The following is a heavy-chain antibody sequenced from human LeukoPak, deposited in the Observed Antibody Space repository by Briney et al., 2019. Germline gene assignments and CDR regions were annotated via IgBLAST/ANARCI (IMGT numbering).Heavy chain of an antibody. V-gene: IGHV7-4-1*02. CDR2: INTNTGNP. CDR3: ARDLRFRYGFWFDP. CDR1: GYTFTSYA. Sequence: ASVKVSCKASGYTFTSYAMNWVRQAPGQGLEWMGWINTNTGNPTYAQGFTGRFVFSLDTSVSTAYLQISSLKAEDTAVYYCARDLRFRYGFWFDPWGQGTLVTVSS. J-gene: IGHJ5*02. D-gene: IGHD3-3*01.